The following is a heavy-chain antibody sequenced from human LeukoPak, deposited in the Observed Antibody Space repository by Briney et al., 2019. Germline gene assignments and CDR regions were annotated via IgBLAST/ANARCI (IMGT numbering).Heavy chain of an antibody. D-gene: IGHD5-18*01. J-gene: IGHJ4*02. CDR3: AKDRGGGYSYGYCDY. V-gene: IGHV3-23*01. CDR2: ISGSGDST. Sequence: GGSLRLSCAASGFTFKNYAMSWVRQAPGKGLEWVSAISGSGDSTYYADSVKGRFTISRDNSKNTLYLQMNSLRAEDTAVYYCAKDRGGGYSYGYCDYWGQGTLVTVSS. CDR1: GFTFKNYA.